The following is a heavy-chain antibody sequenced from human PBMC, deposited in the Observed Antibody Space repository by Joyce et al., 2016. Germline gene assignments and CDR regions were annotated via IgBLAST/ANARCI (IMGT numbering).Heavy chain of an antibody. D-gene: IGHD4-11*01. J-gene: IGHJ4*02. V-gene: IGHV3-21*01. Sequence: EVQLVESWGGLVKPGESLRLSCTDSGFIFSSYSMTWVRQAPGKGLEWVSYISRDNTYIFNADSVKGRFTISRDNARNSLYLQMNSLRAEDTAVYYCARDVLTTVTKAYGYWGQGTLVAVSS. CDR2: ISRDNTYI. CDR3: ARDVLTTVTKAYGY. CDR1: GFIFSSYS.